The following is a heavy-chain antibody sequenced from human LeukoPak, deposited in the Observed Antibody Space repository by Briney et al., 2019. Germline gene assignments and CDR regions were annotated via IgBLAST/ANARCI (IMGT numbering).Heavy chain of an antibody. CDR2: ISSSGSTI. Sequence: GGSLRLSCAASGFTFSSYEMNWVRQAPGKGLEWVSYISSSGSTIYYADSVKGRFTISRDNAKNSLYLQMNSLRAEDTAVYYCARASCYGDYEDAFDIWGQGTMVTVSS. J-gene: IGHJ3*02. D-gene: IGHD4-17*01. CDR1: GFTFSSYE. CDR3: ARASCYGDYEDAFDI. V-gene: IGHV3-48*03.